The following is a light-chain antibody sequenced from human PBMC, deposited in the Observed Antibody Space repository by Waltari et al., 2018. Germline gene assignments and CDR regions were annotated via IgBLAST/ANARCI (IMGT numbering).Light chain of an antibody. Sequence: QSVLTQPHSASGTPGQRVTISCSGSRSNIGDTVGNWNQHLQGTAPKLLMSDNNQRPSGVPDRFSGSKSGTSASLAISGLQSEDEADYYCASWDDSLNDFVFGTGTKVTVL. CDR3: ASWDDSLNDFV. CDR1: RSNIGDTV. J-gene: IGLJ1*01. V-gene: IGLV1-44*01. CDR2: DNN.